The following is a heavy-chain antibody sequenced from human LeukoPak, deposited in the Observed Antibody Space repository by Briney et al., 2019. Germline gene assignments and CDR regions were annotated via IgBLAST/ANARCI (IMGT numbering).Heavy chain of an antibody. V-gene: IGHV1-69*04. CDR1: GGTFSSYA. CDR2: IIPILGIA. D-gene: IGHD3-22*01. Sequence: GASVKVSCKASGGTFSSYAISWARQAPGQGLEWMGRIIPILGIANYAQKFQGRVTITADKSTSTAYMELSSLRSEDTAVYYCARAYYYDSSGYSLFDYWGQGTLVTVSS. CDR3: ARAYYYDSSGYSLFDY. J-gene: IGHJ4*02.